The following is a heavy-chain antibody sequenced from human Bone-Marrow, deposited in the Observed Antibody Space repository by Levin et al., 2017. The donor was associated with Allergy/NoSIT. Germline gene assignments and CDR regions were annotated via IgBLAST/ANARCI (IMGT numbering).Heavy chain of an antibody. J-gene: IGHJ3*02. Sequence: PSETLSLTCAVYGGSFSGYYWSWIRQPPGKGLEWIGEINHSGSTNYNPSLKSRVTISVDTSKNQFSLKLSSVTAADTAVYYCARGRRFSSGYYYFTVYAFDIWGQGTMVTVSS. D-gene: IGHD3-22*01. CDR2: INHSGST. CDR3: ARGRRFSSGYYYFTVYAFDI. CDR1: GGSFSGYY. V-gene: IGHV4-34*01.